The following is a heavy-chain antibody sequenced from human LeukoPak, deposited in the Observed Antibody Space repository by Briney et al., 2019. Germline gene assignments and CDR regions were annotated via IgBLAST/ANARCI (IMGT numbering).Heavy chain of an antibody. J-gene: IGHJ4*02. CDR3: VKEGRDTTFGELVPFDY. Sequence: PGGSLRLSCEASGFIFSHYGMHWVRQAPGKGLEWVAVISYDRSKKYYADSVEGRFTISRDNSKNTVYLQMNSLGAEDTAVYYCVKEGRDTTFGELVPFDYWGQGALVIVSS. V-gene: IGHV3-30*18. D-gene: IGHD3-3*01. CDR2: ISYDRSKK. CDR1: GFIFSHYG.